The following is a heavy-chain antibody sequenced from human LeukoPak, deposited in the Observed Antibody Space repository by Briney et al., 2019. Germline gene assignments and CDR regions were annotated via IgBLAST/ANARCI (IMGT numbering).Heavy chain of an antibody. Sequence: GASVKVSCKASGYTFSSYYMHWVRQAPGQGLEWMGIINPSGDYTTYAQNFQGRVTITRNTSISTAYMELSSLRSEDTAVYYCARCVAGDGEYYFDYWGQGTLVTVSS. D-gene: IGHD6-19*01. V-gene: IGHV1-46*01. CDR2: INPSGDYT. CDR3: ARCVAGDGEYYFDY. J-gene: IGHJ4*02. CDR1: GYTFSSYY.